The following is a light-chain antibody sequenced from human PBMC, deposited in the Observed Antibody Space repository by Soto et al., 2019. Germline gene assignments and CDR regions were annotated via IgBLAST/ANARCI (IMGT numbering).Light chain of an antibody. V-gene: IGKV3-15*01. CDR3: QQYDTWPS. CDR2: GAS. CDR1: QSVDIN. J-gene: IGKJ2*01. Sequence: EIEMTQSPAMLSVSPGETVALSCRASQSVDINLAWYQQKAVQAPRLIISGASSRATGIPVRFSGSGSGTEFTLTISGLQSEDFAVYFCQQYDTWPSFGQGTKLQIQ.